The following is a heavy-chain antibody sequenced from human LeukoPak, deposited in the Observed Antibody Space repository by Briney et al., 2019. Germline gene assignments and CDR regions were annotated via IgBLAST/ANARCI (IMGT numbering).Heavy chain of an antibody. Sequence: SVKVSCKASGGTFSSYAISWVRQAPGQGLEWMGGIIPIFGTANYAQKFQGRVTITTDESTSTAYMELSSLRSEDTAVYYCASNPDPGYSGYGNAYYYYYMDVWGKGTRSPSP. CDR3: ASNPDPGYSGYGNAYYYYYMDV. CDR2: IIPIFGTA. CDR1: GGTFSSYA. J-gene: IGHJ6*03. V-gene: IGHV1-69*05. D-gene: IGHD5-12*01.